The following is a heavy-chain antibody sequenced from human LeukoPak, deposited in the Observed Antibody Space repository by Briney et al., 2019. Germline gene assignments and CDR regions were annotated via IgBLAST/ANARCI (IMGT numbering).Heavy chain of an antibody. CDR2: IKQDGSEK. D-gene: IGHD6-19*01. Sequence: SGGSLRLSCAASGFTFSSYWMSWVRQAPGKGLERVANIKQDGSEKYYVDSVKGRFTISRDNAKNSLYLQMNSLRAEDTAVYYCARDPPPLYSSGWYYFDYWGQGTLVTVSS. J-gene: IGHJ4*02. CDR3: ARDPPPLYSSGWYYFDY. V-gene: IGHV3-7*01. CDR1: GFTFSSYW.